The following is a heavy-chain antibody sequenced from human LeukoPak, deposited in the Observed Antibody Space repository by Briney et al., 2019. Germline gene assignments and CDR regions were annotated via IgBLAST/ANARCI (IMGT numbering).Heavy chain of an antibody. J-gene: IGHJ4*02. V-gene: IGHV1-2*02. CDR3: ARSLVYCTNGVCYSDY. CDR2: INPNSGGT. D-gene: IGHD2-8*01. Sequence: GASVKVSCKASGYTFTGYYMHWVRQAPGQGLEWMGWINPNSGGTNYAQKFQGRVTMTRDTSISTAYMELSRLRSDDTAVYYCARSLVYCTNGVCYSDYWGQGTPVTASS. CDR1: GYTFTGYY.